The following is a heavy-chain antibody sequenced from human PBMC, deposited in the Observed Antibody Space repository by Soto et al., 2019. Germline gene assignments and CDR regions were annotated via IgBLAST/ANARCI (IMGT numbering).Heavy chain of an antibody. CDR3: AASCVGCGGFNYYGMDV. Sequence: QVQLQESGPGLVKPSQTLSLTCTVSGGSISSVGYYWSWILQHPGKGREWIGYIYYSGSTYYNPARQSRVTISVDTSKNQSALKMSSVTAADTAVYYCAASCVGCGGFNYYGMDVWGQRTTVTVSS. J-gene: IGHJ6*02. D-gene: IGHD2-21*01. V-gene: IGHV4-31*03. CDR2: IYYSGST. CDR1: GGSISSVGYY.